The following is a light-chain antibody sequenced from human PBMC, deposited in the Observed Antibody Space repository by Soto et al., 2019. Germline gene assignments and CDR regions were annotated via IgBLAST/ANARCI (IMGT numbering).Light chain of an antibody. CDR2: GAS. J-gene: IGKJ1*01. CDR3: QQYINWPRT. CDR1: QRLSSN. Sequence: EIVLTQSPVTLSVSPGERVTLSCRASQRLSSNLAWYQQRPGQAPRLLIYGASIRATDSPARFIGSGSGTEFTLTISSLQSEDFAVYYCQQYINWPRTFGQGTKVGIK. V-gene: IGKV3-15*01.